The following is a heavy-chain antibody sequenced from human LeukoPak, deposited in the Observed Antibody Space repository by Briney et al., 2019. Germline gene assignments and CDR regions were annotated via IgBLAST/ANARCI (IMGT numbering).Heavy chain of an antibody. Sequence: PGGSLRLSCAASGFTFSSYWMHWVRQAPGKGLVWVSRINSDGSRTSNADSVKGRFTISRDNAKNALYLQMNSLRAEDTAVYYCARLNSDYFDYWGQGTLVTVSS. CDR1: GFTFSSYW. J-gene: IGHJ4*02. CDR2: INSDGSRT. V-gene: IGHV3-74*01. D-gene: IGHD3-10*01. CDR3: ARLNSDYFDY.